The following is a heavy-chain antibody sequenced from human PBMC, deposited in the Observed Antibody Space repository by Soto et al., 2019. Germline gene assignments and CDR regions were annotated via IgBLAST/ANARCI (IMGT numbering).Heavy chain of an antibody. V-gene: IGHV3-30-3*01. CDR1: GFTFSSYA. J-gene: IGHJ4*02. Sequence: LSCAASGFTFSSYAMHWVRQAPGKGLEWVAVISYDGSNKYYADSVKGRFTISRDNSKNTLYLQMNSLRAEDTAVYYCARDRRAARTYYYFDYWGQGTLVTVSS. D-gene: IGHD6-6*01. CDR2: ISYDGSNK. CDR3: ARDRRAARTYYYFDY.